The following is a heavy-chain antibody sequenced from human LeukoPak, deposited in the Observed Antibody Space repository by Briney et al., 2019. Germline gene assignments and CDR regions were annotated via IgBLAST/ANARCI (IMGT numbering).Heavy chain of an antibody. CDR2: IYTSGST. Sequence: SETLSLTCTVSGGPISSYYWSWIRQPAGKGLEWIGRIYTSGSTNYNPSLKSRVTMSVDTSKNQFSLKLSSVTAADTAVYYCARSTAGGGDFWSGYYDYYYYYMDVWGKGTTVTVSS. CDR3: ARSTAGGGDFWSGYYDYYYYYMDV. D-gene: IGHD3-3*01. V-gene: IGHV4-4*07. J-gene: IGHJ6*03. CDR1: GGPISSYY.